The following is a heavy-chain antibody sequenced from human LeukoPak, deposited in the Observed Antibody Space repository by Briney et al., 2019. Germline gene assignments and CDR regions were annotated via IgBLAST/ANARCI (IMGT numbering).Heavy chain of an antibody. CDR2: IIPILGIA. J-gene: IGHJ6*02. Sequence: SVKVSCKASGGTFSSYAISWVRQAPGQGLEWMGRIIPILGIANYAQKFQGRVTITADKSTSTAYMELSSLRSEDTAVYYCASPVSGSYYEDYYGMDVWGQGTTVTVSS. CDR1: GGTFSSYA. CDR3: ASPVSGSYYEDYYGMDV. D-gene: IGHD1-26*01. V-gene: IGHV1-69*04.